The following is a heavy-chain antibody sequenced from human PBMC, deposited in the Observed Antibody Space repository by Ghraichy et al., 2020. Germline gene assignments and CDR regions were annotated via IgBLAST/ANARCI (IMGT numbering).Heavy chain of an antibody. CDR2: IYHSGST. J-gene: IGHJ4*02. V-gene: IGHV4-30-2*01. D-gene: IGHD4-17*01. CDR3: ARDHYGDYGGFDY. CDR1: GGSISSGGYS. Sequence: SETLSLTCAVSGGSISSGGYSWSWIRQPPGKGLEWIGYIYHSGSTYYNPSLKSRVTISVDRSKNQFSLKLSSVTAADTAVYYCARDHYGDYGGFDYWGQGTLVTVSS.